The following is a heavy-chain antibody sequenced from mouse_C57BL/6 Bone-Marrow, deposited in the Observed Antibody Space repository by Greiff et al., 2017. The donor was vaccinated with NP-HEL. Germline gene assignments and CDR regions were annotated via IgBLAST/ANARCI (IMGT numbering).Heavy chain of an antibody. Sequence: QVQLKQSGAELVKPGASVKLSCKASGYTFTSYWMQWVKQRPGQGLEWIGEIDPSDSYTNYNQKFKGKATLTVATSSSTAYMQLSSLTSEDSAVYYCARDYYGSSFWYFDGWGTGTTVTVSS. CDR3: ARDYYGSSFWYFDG. V-gene: IGHV1-50*01. CDR2: IDPSDSYT. J-gene: IGHJ1*03. CDR1: GYTFTSYW. D-gene: IGHD1-1*01.